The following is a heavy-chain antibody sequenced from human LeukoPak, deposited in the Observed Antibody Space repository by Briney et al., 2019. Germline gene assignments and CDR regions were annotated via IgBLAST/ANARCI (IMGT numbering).Heavy chain of an antibody. V-gene: IGHV1-69*13. Sequence: ASVKVSCKASGGTFSSYAISWVRQAPGQGLEWMGGIIPIFGTANYAQKFQGRVTITADESTSTAYMELSSLRSEGTAMYYCAREEIYYDSSAPYFDFDCWGQGTLVTVSS. J-gene: IGHJ4*02. CDR1: GGTFSSYA. CDR2: IIPIFGTA. CDR3: AREEIYYDSSAPYFDFDC. D-gene: IGHD3-22*01.